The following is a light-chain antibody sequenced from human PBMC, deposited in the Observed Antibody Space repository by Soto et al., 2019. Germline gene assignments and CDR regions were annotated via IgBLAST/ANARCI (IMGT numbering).Light chain of an antibody. V-gene: IGKV3-15*01. CDR3: QQYDIWPRT. J-gene: IGKJ1*01. CDR2: GAS. Sequence: IVRTQSPATLSVSPGERATLSCWASQSVSSNLAWYQQKSGQAPRLLMYGASTRASGIPARFSGSGSGTEFTLTISSLQSEDFAVYYCQQYDIWPRTFGQGTKVDI. CDR1: QSVSSN.